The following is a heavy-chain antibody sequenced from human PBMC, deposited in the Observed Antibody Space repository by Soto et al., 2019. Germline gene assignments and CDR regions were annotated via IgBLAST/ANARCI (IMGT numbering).Heavy chain of an antibody. Sequence: GALTLSCAASGFTFSKAWMSWDRQAPGKGLEWVGRIKSKTDGGTTDYAAPVKGRFTISRDDSKNTLYLQMNSLKTEDTAVYYCTTGYCSSTSCYGTDYWGQGTLVTVSS. CDR3: TTGYCSSTSCYGTDY. D-gene: IGHD2-2*01. CDR1: GFTFSKAW. J-gene: IGHJ4*02. V-gene: IGHV3-15*01. CDR2: IKSKTDGGTT.